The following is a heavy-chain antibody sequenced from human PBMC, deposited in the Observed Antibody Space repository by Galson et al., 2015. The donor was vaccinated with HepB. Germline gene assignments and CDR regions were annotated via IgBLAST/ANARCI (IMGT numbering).Heavy chain of an antibody. Sequence: SVKVSCKASGYTFSSHGLSWVRQAPGQGLGWMGWISTYSGDTHYAQKLQGRVTLTTDTSTSTVYMEMGSLTSDDTAVYYCASDVDYLLDVWGKGTTVTVSS. CDR2: ISTYSGDT. D-gene: IGHD3/OR15-3a*01. CDR3: ASDVDYLLDV. J-gene: IGHJ6*04. V-gene: IGHV1-18*01. CDR1: GYTFSSHG.